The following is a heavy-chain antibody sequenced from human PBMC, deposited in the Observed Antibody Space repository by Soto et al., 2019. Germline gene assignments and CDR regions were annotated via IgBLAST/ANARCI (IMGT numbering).Heavy chain of an antibody. D-gene: IGHD2-8*01. CDR3: ARDLYYRTNWFDP. CDR1: GGSISSYY. Sequence: SETLSLTCTVSGGSISSYYWSWIRQPPGKGLEWIGYIYYSGSTNYNPSLKSRVTISVDTSKNQFSLKLSSVTAVDTAVYYCARDLYYRTNWFDPWGQGTLVTVSS. V-gene: IGHV4-59*01. J-gene: IGHJ5*02. CDR2: IYYSGST.